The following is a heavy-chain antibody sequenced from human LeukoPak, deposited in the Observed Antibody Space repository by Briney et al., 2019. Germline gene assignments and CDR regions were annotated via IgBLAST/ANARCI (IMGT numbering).Heavy chain of an antibody. Sequence: SETLSLTCTVSGGSISSSSYYWGWIRQPPGKGLEWIGSIYYSGSTYYNPSLKSRVTISVDTSKNQFSLKLSSVTAADTAVYYCAIHGCEHCGGSYYFDYWGQGTLVTVSS. D-gene: IGHD2-21*01. CDR2: IYYSGST. J-gene: IGHJ4*02. CDR3: AIHGCEHCGGSYYFDY. V-gene: IGHV4-39*01. CDR1: GGSISSSSYY.